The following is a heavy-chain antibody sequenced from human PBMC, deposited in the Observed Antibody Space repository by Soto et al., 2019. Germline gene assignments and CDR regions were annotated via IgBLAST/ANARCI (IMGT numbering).Heavy chain of an antibody. CDR3: ARGITMIVVPRGWFDP. CDR1: GYTFTSYG. D-gene: IGHD3-22*01. CDR2: INPNSGGT. V-gene: IGHV1-2*02. J-gene: IGHJ5*02. Sequence: ASVKVSCKASGYTFTSYGISWVRQAPGQGLEWMGWINPNSGGTNYAQKFQGRVTMTRDTSISTAYMELSRLRSDDTAVYYCARGITMIVVPRGWFDPWGQGTLVTVSS.